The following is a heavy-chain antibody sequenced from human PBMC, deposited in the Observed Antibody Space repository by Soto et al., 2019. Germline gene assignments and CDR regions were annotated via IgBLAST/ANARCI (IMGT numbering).Heavy chain of an antibody. D-gene: IGHD6-13*01. CDR1: GGSIGGVDCY. J-gene: IGHJ4*02. V-gene: IGHV4-30-4*01. CDR3: ARVPGRSSWYTLDFDY. CDR2: IYYSGST. Sequence: SQPKSLPWSVAGGSIGGVDCYWIWIRQPPGKGLEWIGYIYYSGSTYYNPSLKSRVTISVDTSKNQLSLKLSSVTAADTAVYYCARVPGRSSWYTLDFDYWGQGALVTVSS.